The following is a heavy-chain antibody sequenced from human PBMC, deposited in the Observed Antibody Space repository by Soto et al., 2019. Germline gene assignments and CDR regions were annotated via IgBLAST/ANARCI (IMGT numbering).Heavy chain of an antibody. V-gene: IGHV4-4*07. CDR2: IYTSGST. CDR3: AREGSPTDYYYYGMDV. CDR1: GGSISSYY. J-gene: IGHJ6*02. Sequence: QVQLQESGPGLVKPSETLSLTCTVSGGSISSYYWSWIRQPAGKGLEWIGRIYTSGSTNYNPSLKSRVTMSVDTSKNQFSLKLSSVTAADTAVYYCAREGSPTDYYYYGMDVWGQGTTVTVSS.